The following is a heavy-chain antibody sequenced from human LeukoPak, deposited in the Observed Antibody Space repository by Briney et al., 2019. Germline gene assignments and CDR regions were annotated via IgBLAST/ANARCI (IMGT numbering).Heavy chain of an antibody. CDR1: GGSISSGDYY. D-gene: IGHD3-22*01. CDR3: ARETYYYDSSDIQGFGY. CDR2: IYYSGST. V-gene: IGHV4-30-4*01. J-gene: IGHJ4*02. Sequence: PSETLSLTCTVSGGSISSGDYYWSWIRQPPGKGLEWIGYIYYSGSTYYNPSLKSRVTISVDTSKNQFSLKLSSVTAADTAVYYCARETYYYDSSDIQGFGYWGQGTLVTVSS.